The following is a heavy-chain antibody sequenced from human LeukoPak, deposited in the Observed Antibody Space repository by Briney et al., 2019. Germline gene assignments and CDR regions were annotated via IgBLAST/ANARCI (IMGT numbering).Heavy chain of an antibody. CDR3: ARADPANFDY. V-gene: IGHV4-38-2*02. CDR2: SSHSWST. J-gene: IGHJ4*02. CDR1: GYSISSGHY. Sequence: PSETLSLTCNVSGYSISSGHYWGWIRQSPGKGLEWIGSSSHSWSTHYNPSLKSRVTISIDTSKNQFSLNLSSVTAADTGVYFCARADPANFDYWGQGTLVTVSS.